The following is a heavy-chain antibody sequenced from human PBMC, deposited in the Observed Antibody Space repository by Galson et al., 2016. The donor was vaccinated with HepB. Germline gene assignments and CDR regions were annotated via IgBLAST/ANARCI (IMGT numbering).Heavy chain of an antibody. Sequence: SLRLSCAASGFTFSSFAMSWVRQAPGKGLEWVSVISSSVSYIYYADSVKGRFTISRDNAKNSLYLQMNSLRVEDTAVYYCARGGRTEETSLVYWGQGTLVTVSS. V-gene: IGHV3-21*01. J-gene: IGHJ4*02. CDR2: ISSSVSYI. CDR3: ARGGRTEETSLVY. CDR1: GFTFSSFA. D-gene: IGHD1-14*01.